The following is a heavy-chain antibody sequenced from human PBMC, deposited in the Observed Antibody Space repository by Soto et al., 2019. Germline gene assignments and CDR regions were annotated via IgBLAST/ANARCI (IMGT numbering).Heavy chain of an antibody. J-gene: IGHJ6*02. V-gene: IGHV5-51*01. CDR2: IYPGDSDT. CDR1: GYTFTNYW. CDR3: AASIFYYGMDV. Sequence: RESLKISCKVSGYTFTNYWICWVRQMPGKGLEWMGIIYPGDSDTKYNPSFQGQVTISADKSITTTYLRWTSLKASDTAIYYCAASIFYYGMDVWGQGTTVTVS.